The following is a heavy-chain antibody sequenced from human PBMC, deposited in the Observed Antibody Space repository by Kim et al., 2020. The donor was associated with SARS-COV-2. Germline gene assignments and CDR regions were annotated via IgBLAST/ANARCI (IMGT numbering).Heavy chain of an antibody. CDR2: ISGSGGST. CDR3: AKDRGLEAYDSSGYYPFDY. Sequence: GGSLRLSCAASGFTFSSYAMSWVRQAPGKGLEWVSAISGSGGSTYYADSVKGRFTISRDNSKNTLYLQMNSLRAEDTAVYYCAKDRGLEAYDSSGYYPFDYWGQGTLVTVSS. J-gene: IGHJ4*02. V-gene: IGHV3-23*01. CDR1: GFTFSSYA. D-gene: IGHD3-22*01.